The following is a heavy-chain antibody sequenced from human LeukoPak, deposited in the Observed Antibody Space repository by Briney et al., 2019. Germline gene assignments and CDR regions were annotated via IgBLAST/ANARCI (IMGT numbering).Heavy chain of an antibody. V-gene: IGHV4-39*01. J-gene: IGHJ4*02. CDR2: IYYSGST. CDR1: GGSISSSSYY. CDR3: DSLTTYFDY. D-gene: IGHD1-14*01. Sequence: SETLSLTXTVSGGSISSSSYYWGWIRQPPGKGLGWIGSIYYSGSTYYNPSPKSRVTISVDTSKNQFSLKLSSVTAADTAVYYCDSLTTYFDYWGQGTLVTVSS.